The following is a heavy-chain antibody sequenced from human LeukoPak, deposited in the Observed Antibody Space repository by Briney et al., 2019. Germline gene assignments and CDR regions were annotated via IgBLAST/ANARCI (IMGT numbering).Heavy chain of an antibody. D-gene: IGHD3-22*01. J-gene: IGHJ4*02. Sequence: SETLSLTCTVSGGSISSGGYYWSWIRQPPGKGLEWIGYIYHSGSTYYNPSLKSRVTISVDRSKNQFSLKLSSVTAADTAVYYCARTSNYYDSSGYFAGPGYYFDYWGQGTLVTVSS. V-gene: IGHV4-30-2*01. CDR3: ARTSNYYDSSGYFAGPGYYFDY. CDR2: IYHSGST. CDR1: GGSISSGGYY.